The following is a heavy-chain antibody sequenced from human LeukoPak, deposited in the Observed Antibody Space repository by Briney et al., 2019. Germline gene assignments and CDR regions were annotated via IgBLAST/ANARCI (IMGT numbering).Heavy chain of an antibody. J-gene: IGHJ4*02. D-gene: IGHD3-22*01. CDR3: AREHRDFVGDGYYHGC. CDR1: GGSVSNYY. V-gene: IGHV4-4*07. Sequence: SETLSLTCTVSGGSVSNYYWSWIRQPAGKGLEWIGRVYTSGGTDYNPSLSSRVTMSVDTSKNHFSLKLSSVTAADTAIYYCAREHRDFVGDGYYHGCWGQGTLVTVSP. CDR2: VYTSGGT.